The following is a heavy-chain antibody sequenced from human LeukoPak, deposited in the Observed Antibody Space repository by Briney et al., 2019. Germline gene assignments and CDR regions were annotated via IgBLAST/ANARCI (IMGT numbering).Heavy chain of an antibody. CDR3: ARDTVAQSRTGFDL. J-gene: IGHJ5*02. CDR1: GCTFSDFY. CDR2: INPNSGDT. Sequence: ASVEVSCRASGCTFSDFYIHWVRQAPGQGLEWMGWINPNSGDTTYAQNFQGRVTMTRDNSITTAYMEVSGLRDDDTAVYSCARDTVAQSRTGFDLWGQGTLVTVSS. D-gene: IGHD2-8*02. V-gene: IGHV1-2*02.